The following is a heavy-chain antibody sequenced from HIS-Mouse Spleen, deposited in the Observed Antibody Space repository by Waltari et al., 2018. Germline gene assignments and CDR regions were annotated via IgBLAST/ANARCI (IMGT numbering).Heavy chain of an antibody. CDR1: VGSITGSSSY. CDR3: AREIPYSSSWYDWYFDL. Sequence: QLQLQESGPGLVKPSETLSLTCTVSVGSITGSSSYWGWIRQPPGKGLEWIGSIYYSGSTYYNPSLKSRVTISVDTSKNQFSLKLSSVTAADTAVYYCAREIPYSSSWYDWYFDLWGRGTLVTVSS. D-gene: IGHD6-13*01. CDR2: IYYSGST. V-gene: IGHV4-39*07. J-gene: IGHJ2*01.